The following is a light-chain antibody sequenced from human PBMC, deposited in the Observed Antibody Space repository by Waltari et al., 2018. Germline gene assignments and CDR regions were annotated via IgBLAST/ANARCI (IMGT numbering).Light chain of an antibody. CDR1: HSNIGHNY. V-gene: IGLV1-51*02. CDR2: EDS. Sequence: QSVLTQPPSVSAAPVQRVTISCTGGHSNIGHNYVSGYRQFPGTAPKLLIYEDSERPSGVPGRFSVSKSGTSATLDITGLQAGDEADYYCGTWDSSLSGAVFGGGTHLTVL. CDR3: GTWDSSLSGAV. J-gene: IGLJ7*01.